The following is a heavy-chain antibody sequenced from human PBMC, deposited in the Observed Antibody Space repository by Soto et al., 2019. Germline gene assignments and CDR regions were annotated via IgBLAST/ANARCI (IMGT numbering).Heavy chain of an antibody. Sequence: ASVKVSCKASGYTFTIYEINWVRQAPGQGLEWMGWMSPNSGNTGYAQKFQGRVTMTRNTSISTAYMELSSLRSEDTAVYYCARVARRCSGGSCYYLWFDPWGQGTLVTVSS. CDR3: ARVARRCSGGSCYYLWFDP. J-gene: IGHJ5*02. CDR2: MSPNSGNT. CDR1: GYTFTIYE. V-gene: IGHV1-8*01. D-gene: IGHD2-15*01.